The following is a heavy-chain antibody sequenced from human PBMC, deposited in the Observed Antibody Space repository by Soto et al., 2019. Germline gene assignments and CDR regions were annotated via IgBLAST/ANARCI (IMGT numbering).Heavy chain of an antibody. Sequence: SETLSLTCTVSGGSIGAHYWSWIRQPPGKGLEWIGYVYYSGATTYNPSLKSRVTISVDTSKDQFSLEMSSVTAADTAFYYCARGDYYVKIDSWGQGSLVTVSS. D-gene: IGHD3-10*02. V-gene: IGHV4-59*08. CDR1: GGSIGAHY. CDR2: VYYSGAT. J-gene: IGHJ4*02. CDR3: ARGDYYVKIDS.